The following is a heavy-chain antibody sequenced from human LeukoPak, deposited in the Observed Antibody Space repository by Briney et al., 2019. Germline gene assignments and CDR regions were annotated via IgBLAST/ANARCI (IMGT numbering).Heavy chain of an antibody. V-gene: IGHV4-4*08. CDR2: IYSRGST. CDR3: ARDVPSDVPSGYSYGPFDY. CDR1: GGSISSYY. D-gene: IGHD5-18*01. Sequence: SETLSLTCTVSGGSISSYYWSWIRQSPGKGLEWIGYIYSRGSTNYNPSLKGRVTISVDTSKNQFSLKLSSVTAADTAVYYCARDVPSDVPSGYSYGPFDYWGQGTLVTVSS. J-gene: IGHJ4*02.